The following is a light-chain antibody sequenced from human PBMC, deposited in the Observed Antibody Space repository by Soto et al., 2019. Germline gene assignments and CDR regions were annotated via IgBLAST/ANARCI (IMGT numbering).Light chain of an antibody. V-gene: IGKV3-15*01. CDR1: QSVSNN. Sequence: EIVMTQSPATLSVSPGERATLSCRASQSVSNNLAWYQQKPGQAPRLLIYPASTRATDIPARFNGSGSGTEFTLTISSLQSEDFAVYSCQQYNNWPLTFGGGTKVEIK. J-gene: IGKJ4*01. CDR2: PAS. CDR3: QQYNNWPLT.